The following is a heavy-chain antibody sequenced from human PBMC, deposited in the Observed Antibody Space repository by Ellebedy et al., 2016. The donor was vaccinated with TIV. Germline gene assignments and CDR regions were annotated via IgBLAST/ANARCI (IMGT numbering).Heavy chain of an antibody. CDR3: ARDPTRIVGAPDY. D-gene: IGHD1-26*01. CDR2: ISWNSGSI. Sequence: SLKISXAASGFTFDAYAMHWVRQAPGKGLEWVSGISWNSGSIGYADSVKGRFTISRDNAKNSLYLQMNSLRAEDTAVYYCARDPTRIVGAPDYWGQGTLVTVSS. V-gene: IGHV3-9*01. J-gene: IGHJ4*02. CDR1: GFTFDAYA.